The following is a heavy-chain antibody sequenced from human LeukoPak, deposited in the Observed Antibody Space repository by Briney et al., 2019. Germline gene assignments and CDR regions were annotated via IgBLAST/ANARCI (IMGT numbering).Heavy chain of an antibody. CDR2: IYPGDSDT. V-gene: IGHV5-51*01. CDR3: ARLNTAMFDY. D-gene: IGHD5-18*01. CDR1: GYSFTSYW. J-gene: IGHJ4*02. Sequence: GESLKISCKGSGYSFTSYWIGWVRQTPGKGLEWMGIIYPGDSDTRYSPSFQGQVTISADQSVSTAYLQWSSLKASDTAMYCCARLNTAMFDYWGQGTLVTVSS.